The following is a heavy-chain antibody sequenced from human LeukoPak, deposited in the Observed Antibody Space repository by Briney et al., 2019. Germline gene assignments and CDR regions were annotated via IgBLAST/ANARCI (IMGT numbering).Heavy chain of an antibody. D-gene: IGHD6-13*01. CDR3: ARESSSRPYYFDY. Sequence: SETLSLTCAVSGYSISSGYYWGWIRQPPGKGLEWVGSIYHSGSTYYNPSLKSRVTISVDTSKNQFSLKLSSVTAADTAVYYCARESSSRPYYFDYWGQGTLVTVSS. V-gene: IGHV4-38-2*01. CDR2: IYHSGST. CDR1: GYSISSGYY. J-gene: IGHJ4*02.